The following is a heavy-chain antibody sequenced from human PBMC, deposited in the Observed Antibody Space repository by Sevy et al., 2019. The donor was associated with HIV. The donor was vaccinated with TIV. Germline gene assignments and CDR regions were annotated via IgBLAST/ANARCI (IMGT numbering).Heavy chain of an antibody. CDR3: ARYEEDTTLVNAFDI. CDR2: ISNTGIYI. D-gene: IGHD5-18*01. J-gene: IGHJ3*02. Sequence: GGSLRLSCAASGFTFSDYWMHWVRQPPGKGLVWVSSISNTGIYIYYADSVKGRFTISRDNAKNSLYLQMNSLRAEDTAVYYCARYEEDTTLVNAFDIWGQGTMVTVSS. V-gene: IGHV3-21*01. CDR1: GFTFSDYW.